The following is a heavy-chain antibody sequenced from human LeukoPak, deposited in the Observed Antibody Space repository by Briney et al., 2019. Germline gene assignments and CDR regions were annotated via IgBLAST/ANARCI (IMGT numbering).Heavy chain of an antibody. D-gene: IGHD7-27*01. V-gene: IGHV4-31*03. CDR3: ARQTGSAPPHFDY. J-gene: IGHJ4*02. CDR1: GGSISSGDYY. CDR2: IYYSGST. Sequence: SETLSLTCTVSGGSISSGDYYWSWIRQHPGKGLEWIGYIYYSGSTYYNPSLESRVTISVDTSKNQFSLKLSSVTAADTAVYYCARQTGSAPPHFDYWGQGTLVTVSS.